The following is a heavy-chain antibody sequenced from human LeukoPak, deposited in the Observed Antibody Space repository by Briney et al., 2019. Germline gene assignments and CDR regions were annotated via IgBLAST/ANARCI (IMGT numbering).Heavy chain of an antibody. CDR3: TRDIDGWYFAFGY. D-gene: IGHD6-19*01. J-gene: IGHJ4*02. V-gene: IGHV3-72*01. CDR1: GFTFSDHY. CDR2: TRNKVNSYTT. Sequence: GGSLRLSCAASGFTFSDHYMDWVRQAPGKGLEWVGRTRNKVNSYTTEYAASVRGRFTISRDDSKNSLYLQMNSLKTEDTAVYYCTRDIDGWYFAFGYWGQGTLVTVSS.